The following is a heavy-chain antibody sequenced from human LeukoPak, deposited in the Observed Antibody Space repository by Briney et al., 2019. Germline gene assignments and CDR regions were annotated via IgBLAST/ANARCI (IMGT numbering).Heavy chain of an antibody. D-gene: IGHD3-16*01. CDR3: ARGGTTGNWFDP. V-gene: IGHV3-23*01. Sequence: PGGSLRLSCAASGFTFSSYAMSWVRQAPGKGLEWVSVMNGGGDERFYADSVKGRFTISRDNSKDTVYLQMSDVRVEDTAIYYCARGGTTGNWFDPWGQGILVTVSS. J-gene: IGHJ5*02. CDR1: GFTFSSYA. CDR2: MNGGGDER.